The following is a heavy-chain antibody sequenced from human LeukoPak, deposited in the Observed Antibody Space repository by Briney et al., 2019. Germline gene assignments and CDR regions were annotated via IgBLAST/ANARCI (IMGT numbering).Heavy chain of an antibody. CDR2: INQDGSKK. CDR3: ARGSTYYDSSGQVPFDY. J-gene: IGHJ4*02. CDR1: GFTISTYW. V-gene: IGHV3-7*01. Sequence: GGSLRLSCTASGFTISTYWMSWVRQAPGKGLEWVANINQDGSKKYYVDSVKGRFTISRGNGKNTLYLQMSSLRAEDTAVYYCARGSTYYDSSGQVPFDYWGQGTLVTVSS. D-gene: IGHD3-22*01.